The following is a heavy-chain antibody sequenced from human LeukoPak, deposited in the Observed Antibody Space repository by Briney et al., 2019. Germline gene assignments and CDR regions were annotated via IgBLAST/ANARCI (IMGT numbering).Heavy chain of an antibody. J-gene: IGHJ5*02. D-gene: IGHD3-16*02. CDR1: GYTFTGYY. CDR3: ARGRGGVIVQPYNWFDP. Sequence: ASVTLSRKASGYTFTGYYMHWVRQAPGQALEWIGWINPNSGGTNYAQKFQGRVTMTRDTSISTAYMELSRLRSDDTAVYYCARGRGGVIVQPYNWFDPWGQGTLVTVSS. V-gene: IGHV1-2*02. CDR2: INPNSGGT.